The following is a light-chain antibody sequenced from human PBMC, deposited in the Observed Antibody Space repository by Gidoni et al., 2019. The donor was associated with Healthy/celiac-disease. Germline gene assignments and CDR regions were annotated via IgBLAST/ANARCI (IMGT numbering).Light chain of an antibody. CDR3: QQSYSTGALT. J-gene: IGKJ4*01. CDR1: QSISSY. Sequence: DIQMTQSPSSLSASVGDRVTITCRASQSISSYLNWYQQKPGKAPKRLIYAASSLQSGVPSRFSGSGSGTDFTLTISSLQPEDFATYYCQQSYSTGALTFGGGTKVEIK. V-gene: IGKV1-39*01. CDR2: AAS.